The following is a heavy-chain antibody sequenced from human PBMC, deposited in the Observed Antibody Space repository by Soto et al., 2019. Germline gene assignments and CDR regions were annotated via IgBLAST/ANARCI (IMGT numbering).Heavy chain of an antibody. J-gene: IGHJ4*02. Sequence: EVQLVESGGGLIQPGGSLRLSCAVSGFTVSNNYMSWVRQAPGKGLEGVSVIYSGGYTAYGDSVKGRFTISRDNSKNTLILQNKSLGPAHRGVFFWATRGGGGGYWGQGTLVTVSS. CDR3: ATRGGGGGY. D-gene: IGHD3-10*01. CDR2: IYSGGYT. CDR1: GFTVSNNY. V-gene: IGHV3-53*01.